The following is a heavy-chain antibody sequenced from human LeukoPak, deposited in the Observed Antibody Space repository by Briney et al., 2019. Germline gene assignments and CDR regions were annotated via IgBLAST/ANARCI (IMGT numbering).Heavy chain of an antibody. J-gene: IGHJ4*02. CDR2: INPNSGGT. D-gene: IGHD5-18*01. CDR3: ARDGKERGYSLYYFDY. Sequence: ASVKVSCKASGYTFIAYYIHWVRQAPGQGLEWMGWINPNSGGTNYAQKFQGRITMTRDTSTSTAYMELSRLTSDDTAVYYCARDGKERGYSLYYFDYWGQGTLVSVSS. CDR1: GYTFIAYY. V-gene: IGHV1-2*02.